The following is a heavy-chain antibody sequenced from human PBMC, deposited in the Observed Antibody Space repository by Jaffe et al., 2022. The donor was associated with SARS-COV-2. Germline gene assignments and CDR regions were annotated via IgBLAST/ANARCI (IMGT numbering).Heavy chain of an antibody. CDR2: INPNSGGT. V-gene: IGHV1-2*02. J-gene: IGHJ4*02. CDR1: GYTFIDYY. Sequence: QVQLVQSGAEVKKPGASVKVSCKASGYTFIDYYMHWVRQAPGQGLEWMGWINPNSGGTNYAQKFQGRVTMTRDTSISTAYMELSRLRSDDTALYYCAREEIITTYWGGESNGYDDWGQGTLVTVSS. D-gene: IGHD2-8*01. CDR3: AREEIITTYWGGESNGYDD.